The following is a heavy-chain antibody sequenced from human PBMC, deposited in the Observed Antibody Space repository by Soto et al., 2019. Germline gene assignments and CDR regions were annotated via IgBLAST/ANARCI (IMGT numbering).Heavy chain of an antibody. V-gene: IGHV2-5*02. J-gene: IGHJ3*01. CDR2: IYWDDDT. Sequence: HITLKESGPTLVKPTQTLTLTCIFSGFSFSADGVGVGWIRQPPGKTLEWLALIYWDDDTRYRPSLKSRLTITKDSSKNQVVLTMTNMDPLDTATYYCAHAFGGTSWPNDAFDVWGQGTVFTVSS. CDR1: GFSFSADGVG. D-gene: IGHD3-16*01. CDR3: AHAFGGTSWPNDAFDV.